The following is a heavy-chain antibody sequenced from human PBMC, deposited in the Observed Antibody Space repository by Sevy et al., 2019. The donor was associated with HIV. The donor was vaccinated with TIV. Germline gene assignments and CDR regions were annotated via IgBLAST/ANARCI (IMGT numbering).Heavy chain of an antibody. CDR2: VYYSGKT. CDR3: TGFSNHVVLMLTPSPRWGFDL. Sequence: SETLSLTCTVSGGSIRSTSHYWGWIRQSPGKGLEWIGSVYYSGKTNYRWSLRSRLTMSADTSKNQFSMKLSSVTATDTAVYYCTGFSNHVVLMLTPSPRWGFDLWGQGTRVTVSS. D-gene: IGHD3-16*01. V-gene: IGHV4-39*01. CDR1: GGSIRSTSHY. J-gene: IGHJ3*01.